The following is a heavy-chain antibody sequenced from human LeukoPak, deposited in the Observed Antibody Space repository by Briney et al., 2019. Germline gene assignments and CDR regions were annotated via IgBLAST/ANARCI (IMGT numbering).Heavy chain of an antibody. V-gene: IGHV3-30-3*01. CDR3: ARGDWFDP. CDR2: ISYDGSNK. CDR1: GFTFSSYA. Sequence: GGSLRLSCAASGFTFSSYAMHWVRQAPGKGLEWVAVISYDGSNKYYADSVKGRFTISRDNSKNTLYLQMNSLRAEDTAVYYCARGDWFDPWGQGTLVTVSS. J-gene: IGHJ5*02.